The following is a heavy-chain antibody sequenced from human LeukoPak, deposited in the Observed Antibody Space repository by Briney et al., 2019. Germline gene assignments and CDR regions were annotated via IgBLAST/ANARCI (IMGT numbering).Heavy chain of an antibody. CDR1: GFTFSSYS. Sequence: GGSLRLSCAASGFTFSSYSMNWVRQAPGKGLEWVSYISSSGSTIYYADSVKGRFTISRDNAKNSLYLQMNSLRAEDTAIYYCARGKTPLYYYGLDVWGQGTTVTVSS. J-gene: IGHJ6*02. CDR2: ISSSGSTI. CDR3: ARGKTPLYYYGLDV. V-gene: IGHV3-48*04.